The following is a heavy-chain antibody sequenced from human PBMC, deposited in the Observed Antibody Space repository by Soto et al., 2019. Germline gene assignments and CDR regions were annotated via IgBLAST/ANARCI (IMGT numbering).Heavy chain of an antibody. J-gene: IGHJ6*04. CDR2: IIPIFGTA. CDR1: GGTFSSYA. V-gene: IGHV1-69*13. CDR3: VLVVPAASPPSDHYGIDV. Sequence: GASVKVSCKVSGGTFSSYAISWVRQAPGQGLEWMGGIIPIFGTANYAQKFQGRVTITADESTSTAYMELSSLRSEDTAVYYCVLVVPAASPPSDHYGIDVSGKGTRCTISS. D-gene: IGHD2-2*01.